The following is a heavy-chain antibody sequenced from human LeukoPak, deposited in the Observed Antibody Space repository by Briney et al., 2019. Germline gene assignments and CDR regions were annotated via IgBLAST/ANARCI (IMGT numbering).Heavy chain of an antibody. D-gene: IGHD2-15*01. CDR1: GFTFSSYA. Sequence: GGSLRLSCVASGFTFSSYAMHWVRQAPGKGLEWVAVISYDGSNKYYADSVKGRFTISRDNSKNTLYLQMNSLRAEDTAVYYCARGGATRRKDAFDIWGQGTMVTVSS. V-gene: IGHV3-30*04. CDR3: ARGGATRRKDAFDI. CDR2: ISYDGSNK. J-gene: IGHJ3*02.